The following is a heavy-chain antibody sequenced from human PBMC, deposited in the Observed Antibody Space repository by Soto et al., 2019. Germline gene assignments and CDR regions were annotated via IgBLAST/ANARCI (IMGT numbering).Heavy chain of an antibody. CDR1: GFTFSSYS. J-gene: IGHJ3*02. CDR2: ISSSSSTI. Sequence: GGSLRLSCAASGFTFSSYSMNWVRQAPGKGLEWVSYISSSSSTIYYADSVKGRFTISRDNAKNSLYLQMNSLRAEDTAVYYCARDSMVRGVTYDAFDIWGQGTMVTVSS. D-gene: IGHD3-10*01. CDR3: ARDSMVRGVTYDAFDI. V-gene: IGHV3-48*01.